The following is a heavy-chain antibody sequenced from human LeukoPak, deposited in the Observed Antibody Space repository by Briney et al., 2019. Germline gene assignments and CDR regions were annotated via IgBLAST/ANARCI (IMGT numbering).Heavy chain of an antibody. CDR3: ARDRGSSWYSFRYYYYMDV. J-gene: IGHJ6*03. D-gene: IGHD6-13*01. CDR1: GGSISSYY. V-gene: IGHV4-4*07. CDR2: IYTSGST. Sequence: PSETLSLTCTVSGGSISSYYWSWIRKPAGKGLEWIGRIYTSGSTNYNPSLKGRVTMSVDTSKNQFSLKLSSVTAADTAVYYCARDRGSSWYSFRYYYYMDVWGKGTTVTVSS.